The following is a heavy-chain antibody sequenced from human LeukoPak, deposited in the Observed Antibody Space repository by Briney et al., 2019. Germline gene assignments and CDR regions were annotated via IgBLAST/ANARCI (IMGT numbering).Heavy chain of an antibody. CDR2: ISSSSSYI. Sequence: GGSLRLSCAASGFTFSSYSMNWVRQAPGKGLEWVSSISSSSSYIYYADSVKGRFTISRDNAKNSLYLQMNSLRAEDTAVYYCAKDLYSSSWGAFDYWGQGTLVTVSS. CDR1: GFTFSSYS. J-gene: IGHJ4*02. V-gene: IGHV3-21*04. CDR3: AKDLYSSSWGAFDY. D-gene: IGHD6-13*01.